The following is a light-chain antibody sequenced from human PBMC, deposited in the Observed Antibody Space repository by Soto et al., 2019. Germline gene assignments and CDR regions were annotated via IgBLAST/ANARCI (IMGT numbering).Light chain of an antibody. Sequence: DIQMTQSPSSLSASVGDRVTITCQASQDISNYLNWYQQKPGKAPKLLIYDASNLETGVPSRFSGSGSGTDFTFTISSLXXXXXXXXXCXQYDNLPWTFGQGTKV. J-gene: IGKJ1*01. CDR2: DAS. V-gene: IGKV1-33*01. CDR1: QDISNY. CDR3: XQYDNLPWT.